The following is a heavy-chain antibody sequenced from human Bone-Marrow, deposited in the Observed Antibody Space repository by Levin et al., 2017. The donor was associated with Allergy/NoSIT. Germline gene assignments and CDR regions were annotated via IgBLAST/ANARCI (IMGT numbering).Heavy chain of an antibody. CDR3: AKVTRPQIEFGYGMDV. D-gene: IGHD2/OR15-2a*01. CDR2: IRWDGGST. CDR1: GFTFDDST. V-gene: IGHV3-43*01. J-gene: IGHJ6*02. Sequence: LSLTCAASGFTFDDSTMHWVRQAPGKGLEWVSLIRWDGGSTYYGDSVRGRFTISRDNSKNSLYLQMNSLRSEDTALYYCAKVTRPQIEFGYGMDVWGQGTTVTVSS.